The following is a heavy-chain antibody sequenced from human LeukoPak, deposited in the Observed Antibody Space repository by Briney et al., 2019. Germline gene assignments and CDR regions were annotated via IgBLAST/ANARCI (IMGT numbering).Heavy chain of an antibody. D-gene: IGHD3-3*01. Sequence: GGSLRLSCAASGFTFSSHAMGWVRQAPGKGLEWVSGIGGLGGSTYYAGSVKGRFTISRDNSQNTLYLDMNSLRAGDTAVYYCARDPGVVAFHYFDYWGQGSLVTVSS. V-gene: IGHV3-23*01. CDR2: IGGLGGST. CDR3: ARDPGVVAFHYFDY. CDR1: GFTFSSHA. J-gene: IGHJ4*02.